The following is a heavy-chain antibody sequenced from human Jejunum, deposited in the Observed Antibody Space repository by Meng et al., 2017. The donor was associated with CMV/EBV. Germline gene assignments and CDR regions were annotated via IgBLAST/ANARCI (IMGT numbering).Heavy chain of an antibody. V-gene: IGHV3-66*03. CDR1: GLTVSSNY. CDR3: ARDLIPYGMDV. Sequence: SCAASGLTVSSNYMSWVRQAPGKGLEWVSVLYSSGDIYYADSVKGRFTISRDNSKNTLYLQMNSLIPEDTAVYYCARDLIPYGMDVWGQGTTVTVSS. CDR2: LYSSGDI. J-gene: IGHJ6*02.